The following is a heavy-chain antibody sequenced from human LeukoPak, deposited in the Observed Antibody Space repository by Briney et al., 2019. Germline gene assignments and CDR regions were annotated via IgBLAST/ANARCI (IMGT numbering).Heavy chain of an antibody. V-gene: IGHV3-15*01. CDR1: GFTFDNAG. CDR2: TKSKTDDVTT. J-gene: IGHJ4*02. D-gene: IGHD3-10*01. CDR3: TARALGTWFSPADFDY. Sequence: PGGSLRLSCAASGFTFDNAGMSWVRQAPGKGLEWVGRTKSKTDDVTTDYAAPVKGRLTISRDDSKDTLYLQMDSLKTEDTAVYYCTARALGTWFSPADFDYWGQGTLVTVSS.